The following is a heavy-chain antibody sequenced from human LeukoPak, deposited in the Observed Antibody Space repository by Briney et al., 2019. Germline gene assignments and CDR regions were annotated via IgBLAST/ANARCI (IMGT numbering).Heavy chain of an antibody. J-gene: IGHJ3*02. CDR2: ISSSSSTI. CDR3: ARGAGWAVAGHDGFDI. D-gene: IGHD6-19*01. Sequence: GGFLRLSCAASGFTFSSYSMNWVCQAPGKGLEWVSFISSSSSTIYYADSVKGRFTISRDNAKNSLNLQMNSLRAEDTAVYYCARGAGWAVAGHDGFDIWGQGTMVTVSS. V-gene: IGHV3-48*04. CDR1: GFTFSSYS.